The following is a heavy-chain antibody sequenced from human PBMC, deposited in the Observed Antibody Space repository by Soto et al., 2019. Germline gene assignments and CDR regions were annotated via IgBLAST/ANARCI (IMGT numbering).Heavy chain of an antibody. J-gene: IGHJ6*02. CDR2: IYHSGST. Sequence: QVQLQESGPGLVKPSGTLSLTCAVSGGSISSSNWWSWVRQPPGKGLEWIGEIYHSGSTNYNPSLKSRVTISVDKDKNQCSLKLSSVTAADTAVYYCARERAYTASVTVPDYYYYYGMDVWGQGTTVHVSS. V-gene: IGHV4-4*02. CDR1: GGSISSSNW. D-gene: IGHD5-18*01. CDR3: ARERAYTASVTVPDYYYYYGMDV.